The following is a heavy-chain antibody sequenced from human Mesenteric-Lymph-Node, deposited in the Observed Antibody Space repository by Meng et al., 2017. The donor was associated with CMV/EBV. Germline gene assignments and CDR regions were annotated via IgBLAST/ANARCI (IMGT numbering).Heavy chain of an antibody. CDR2: IDPSGGST. J-gene: IGHJ4*02. CDR3: ASPATDATDYAFGY. CDR1: GYTFTSYY. D-gene: IGHD2-15*01. Sequence: ASVKVSCKASGYTFTSYYIHWVRQAPGQGLEWMGIIDPSGGSTNYAQKFQGRVTMTRDTSINTAYMELSSLRSDDTAVYYCASPATDATDYAFGYWGRGTLVTVSS. V-gene: IGHV1-46*01.